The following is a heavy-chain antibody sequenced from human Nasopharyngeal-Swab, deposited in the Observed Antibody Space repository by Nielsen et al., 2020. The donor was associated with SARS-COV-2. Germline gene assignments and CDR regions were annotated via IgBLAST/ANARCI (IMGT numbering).Heavy chain of an antibody. CDR3: ARDLDVVVPAAIAY. V-gene: IGHV3-7*03. Sequence: GESLKISCAASGFTFSSYLMSWVRQAPGKGLEWVANIKQDGSEKYYVDSVKGRFTISRDNAKNSLYLQMNSLRAEDTAVYYCARDLDVVVPAAIAYWGQGTLVTVSS. J-gene: IGHJ4*02. D-gene: IGHD2-2*01. CDR2: IKQDGSEK. CDR1: GFTFSSYL.